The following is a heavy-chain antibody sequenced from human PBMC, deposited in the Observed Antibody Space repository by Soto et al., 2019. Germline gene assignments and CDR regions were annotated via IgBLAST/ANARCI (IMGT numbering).Heavy chain of an antibody. CDR1: GGTFNSYA. CDR3: TRCGIRYHSIGYYLGIDGMDV. D-gene: IGHD3-22*01. J-gene: IGHJ6*02. V-gene: IGHV1-69*12. Sequence: QVQLVQSGAEVKKPESSVRVSCKASGGTFNSYAITWVRQAPGQGLEWMGGTIPMFGTTNYAEKFQGRVTISADECTNTAHMALSSLRLEDTAVYYCTRCGIRYHSIGYYLGIDGMDVWGQGTTVIVSS. CDR2: TIPMFGTT.